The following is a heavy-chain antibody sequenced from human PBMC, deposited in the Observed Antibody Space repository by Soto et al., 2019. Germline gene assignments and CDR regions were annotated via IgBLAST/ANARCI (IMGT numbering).Heavy chain of an antibody. J-gene: IGHJ4*02. V-gene: IGHV3-30-3*01. CDR2: ISYDGSNK. CDR1: GFTFSSYA. CDR3: AREPSSSSWPYY. Sequence: GGSLRLSCAASGFTFSSYAMHWVRQAPGKGLEWVAVISYDGSNKYYADSVKGRFTISRDNSKNTLYLQMNSLRAEDTAVYYCAREPSSSSWPYYWGQGTLVTVSS. D-gene: IGHD6-13*01.